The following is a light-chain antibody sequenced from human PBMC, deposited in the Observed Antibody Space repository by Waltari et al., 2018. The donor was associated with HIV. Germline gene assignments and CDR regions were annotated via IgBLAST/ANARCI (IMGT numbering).Light chain of an antibody. CDR1: QNIQNY. V-gene: IGKV1-39*01. CDR2: AAT. Sequence: DIQMTQSPSALSASLGKRVTITCRSSQNIQNYVNWYQQKPGKDPKVLIYAATNVQSGVPSRFSGSGSGTEFTLSVASLEREDAATYFCQQSYSTPPYTFGQGTKVQI. CDR3: QQSYSTPPYT. J-gene: IGKJ2*01.